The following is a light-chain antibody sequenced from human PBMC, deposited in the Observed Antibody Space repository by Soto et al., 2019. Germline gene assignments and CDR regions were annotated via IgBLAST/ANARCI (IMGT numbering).Light chain of an antibody. CDR3: QQYNSYSTWT. Sequence: DIQMTQSPSTLSASVGDRVTITCRASQSISSWLAWYQQKPGKAPKLLIYKASSLESGVPSRFSGSGSGTEFTLTISSLQPDDFATYYCQQYNSYSTWTLGQGTKVDIK. CDR1: QSISSW. J-gene: IGKJ1*01. CDR2: KAS. V-gene: IGKV1-5*03.